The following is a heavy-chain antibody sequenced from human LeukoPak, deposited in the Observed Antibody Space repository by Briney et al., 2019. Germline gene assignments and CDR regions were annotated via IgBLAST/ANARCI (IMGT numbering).Heavy chain of an antibody. CDR1: GGSISSSSYY. CDR2: IYYSGST. Sequence: SETLSLTCTVSGGSISSSSYYWGWIRQPPGKGLEWIGSIYYSGSTYYNPSLKSRVTISVDTSKNQFSLKLSSVTAADTAVYYCARGRSNNQSKYRNTYYFDYWGQGILVTVSS. CDR3: ARGRSNNQSKYRNTYYFDY. J-gene: IGHJ4*02. V-gene: IGHV4-39*07. D-gene: IGHD2/OR15-2a*01.